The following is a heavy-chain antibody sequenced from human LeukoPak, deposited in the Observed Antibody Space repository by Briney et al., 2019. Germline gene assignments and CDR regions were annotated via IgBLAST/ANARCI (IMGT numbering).Heavy chain of an antibody. Sequence: GGSLRLSCAASGFTFSSYSMNWVRQAPGKGLEWVSYISSSSSSTIYYADSVKGRFTISRDNAKNSLYLQVNSLRAEDTAVYYCARVRGSSSSGRFDYWGQGTLVTVSS. CDR1: GFTFSSYS. CDR3: ARVRGSSSSGRFDY. D-gene: IGHD6-6*01. V-gene: IGHV3-48*01. J-gene: IGHJ4*02. CDR2: ISSSSSSTI.